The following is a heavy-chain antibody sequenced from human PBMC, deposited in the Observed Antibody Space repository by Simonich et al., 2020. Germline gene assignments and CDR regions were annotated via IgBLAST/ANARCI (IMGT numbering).Heavy chain of an antibody. D-gene: IGHD6-6*01. J-gene: IGHJ4*02. Sequence: QLQLQESGPGLVKPSETLSLTCTVSGGSISSSSYYWGWIRQPPGKGLEWIGSIYYSGRTYYKPSLKRRVTISVDTSKNQFSLKLSSVTAADTAVYYCARWAYSSSYFDYWGQGTLVTVSS. CDR2: IYYSGRT. CDR1: GGSISSSSYY. CDR3: ARWAYSSSYFDY. V-gene: IGHV4-39*01.